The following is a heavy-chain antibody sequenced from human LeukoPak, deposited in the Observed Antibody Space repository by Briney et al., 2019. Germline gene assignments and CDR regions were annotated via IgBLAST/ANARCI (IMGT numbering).Heavy chain of an antibody. CDR3: ARTYYYGSGSPKDAFDI. D-gene: IGHD3-10*01. J-gene: IGHJ3*02. CDR1: GYTFTGYY. CDR2: INPNSGGT. Sequence: GASVKVSCKASGYTFTGYYMHWVRQAPGQGLEWMGWINPNSGGTNYAQKFQGRVTMTRDTSISTAYMELSRLRSDDTAVYYCARTYYYGSGSPKDAFDIWGQGTMVTVSS. V-gene: IGHV1-2*02.